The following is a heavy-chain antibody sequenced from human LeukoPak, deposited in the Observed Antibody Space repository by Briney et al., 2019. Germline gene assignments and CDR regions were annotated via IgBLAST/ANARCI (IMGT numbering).Heavy chain of an antibody. J-gene: IGHJ4*02. CDR3: ARSQSSSLIDY. Sequence: GGSLRLSCAASGSSLSAYGVHWVRQAPGKGPEWVAVIWYDGTSKDYADSVKGRFTFSRDNSKNTLYLQMNSLTVEDTAVYYCARSQSSSLIDYWGQGTLVTVSS. CDR2: IWYDGTSK. V-gene: IGHV3-33*01. D-gene: IGHD6-13*01. CDR1: GSSLSAYG.